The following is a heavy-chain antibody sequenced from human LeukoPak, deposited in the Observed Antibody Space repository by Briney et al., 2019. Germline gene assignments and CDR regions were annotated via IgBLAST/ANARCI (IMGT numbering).Heavy chain of an antibody. CDR3: ASGAVTMLS. CDR2: IYDSGST. Sequence: PSETLSLTCTVSGDSINSNNYYWGWIRQPPGKGLEWIGSIYDSGSTYYNPSLKSRVTISVDTSKNQFSLKLSSVTAADTAVYYCASGAVTMLSWGQGTLVTVSS. V-gene: IGHV4-39*07. J-gene: IGHJ4*02. CDR1: GDSINSNNYY. D-gene: IGHD4-11*01.